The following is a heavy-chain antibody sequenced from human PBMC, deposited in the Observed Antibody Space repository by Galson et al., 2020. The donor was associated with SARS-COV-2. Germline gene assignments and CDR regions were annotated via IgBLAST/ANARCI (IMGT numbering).Heavy chain of an antibody. CDR1: GGSISSGDYY. J-gene: IGHJ4*02. D-gene: IGHD4-17*01. CDR2: IYYSGST. CDR3: ARLLAVTTHRPCYYFDY. V-gene: IGHV4-30-4*01. Sequence: ASETLSLTCTVSGGSISSGDYYWSWIRQPPGKGLEWIGYIYYSGSTYYNPSLKSRVTISVDTSKNQFSLKLSSVTAADTAMYYCARLLAVTTHRPCYYFDYWGQGTLVTVSS.